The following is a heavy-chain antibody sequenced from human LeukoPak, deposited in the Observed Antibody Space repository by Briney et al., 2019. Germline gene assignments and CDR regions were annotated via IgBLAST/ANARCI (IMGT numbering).Heavy chain of an antibody. CDR1: GFTFEDYG. J-gene: IGHJ5*02. D-gene: IGHD4-17*01. CDR3: ARDAVPSGRSWFNP. Sequence: GGSLRLSCTVSGFTFEDYGMNWVRQVPGKEPEWVSGLNWNGGGRRYADSVKGRFIISRDNAKGVLYLQLNDLRVEATALYYCARDAVPSGRSWFNPWGQGTLVTVSS. CDR2: LNWNGGGR. V-gene: IGHV3-20*04.